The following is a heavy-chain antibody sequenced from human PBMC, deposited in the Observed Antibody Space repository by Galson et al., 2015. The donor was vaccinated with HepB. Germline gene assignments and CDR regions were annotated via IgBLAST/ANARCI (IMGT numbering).Heavy chain of an antibody. CDR1: GYTFTNSG. D-gene: IGHD3-22*01. CDR2: ISGYNGHT. J-gene: IGHJ4*02. CDR3: ARDQYYDSRELDY. Sequence: SVKVSCKASGYTFTNSGISWVRQAPGQGLEWMGWISGYNGHTNYAQNLQGRVTMTTDTSTSTAYMELRSLRSDDTAVYYCARDQYYDSRELDYWGQGTLVTVSS. V-gene: IGHV1-18*01.